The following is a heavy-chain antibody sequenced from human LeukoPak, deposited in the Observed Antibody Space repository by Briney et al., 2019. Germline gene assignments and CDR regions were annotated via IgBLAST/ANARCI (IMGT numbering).Heavy chain of an antibody. J-gene: IGHJ4*02. Sequence: GASVKVSCKASGYTFTSYGISWVRQAPGQGLEWMGWISAYNGNTNYAQKLQGRVTMTTGTSTSTAYMELRSLRSDDTAVYYCARTPRYCSGGSCYGGYWGQGTLVTVSS. D-gene: IGHD2-15*01. CDR2: ISAYNGNT. CDR3: ARTPRYCSGGSCYGGY. CDR1: GYTFTSYG. V-gene: IGHV1-18*01.